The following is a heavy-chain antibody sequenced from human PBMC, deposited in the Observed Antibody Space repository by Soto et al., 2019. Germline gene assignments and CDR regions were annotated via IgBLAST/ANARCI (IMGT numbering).Heavy chain of an antibody. CDR1: GGSFSGYY. CDR2: INHSGST. D-gene: IGHD3-3*01. Sequence: SETLSLTCAVYGGSFSGYYWSWIRQPPGKGLEWIGEINHSGSTNYNPSLKSRVTISVDTSKNQFSLKLSSVTAADTAVYYCARGAYDFWSGYYNTPPYYYGMDVWGQGTTVTVSS. CDR3: ARGAYDFWSGYYNTPPYYYGMDV. V-gene: IGHV4-34*01. J-gene: IGHJ6*02.